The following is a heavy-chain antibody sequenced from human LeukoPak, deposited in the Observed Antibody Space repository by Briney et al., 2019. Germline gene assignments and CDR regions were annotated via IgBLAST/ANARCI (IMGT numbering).Heavy chain of an antibody. D-gene: IGHD3-22*01. J-gene: IGHJ3*02. CDR2: IYHSGRT. CDR3: ARANYYDNSGYSRGAFDI. V-gene: IGHV4-4*02. Sequence: SGTLSLTCTVSGVSITSENWWTWVRQPPGKGLEWIGSIYHSGRTYYNPSLKSRVTISVDTSKNQFSLKLTSVTAADTALYYCARANYYDNSGYSRGAFDIWGPGTMVTVSS. CDR1: GVSITSENW.